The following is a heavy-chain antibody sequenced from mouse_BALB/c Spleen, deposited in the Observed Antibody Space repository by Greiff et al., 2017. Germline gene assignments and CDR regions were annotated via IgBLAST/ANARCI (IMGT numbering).Heavy chain of an antibody. D-gene: IGHD1-1*01. CDR2: IYPGGGYT. V-gene: IGHV1-63*02. CDR1: GYTFTNYW. Sequence: QVQLQQPGAELVRPGTSVKISCKASGYTFTNYWLGWVKQRPGHGLEWIGDIYPGGGYTNYNEKFKGKATLTADTSSSTAYMQLSSLTSEDSAVYFCASYYGSSPYAMDYWGQGTSVTVSA. CDR3: ASYYGSSPYAMDY. J-gene: IGHJ4*01.